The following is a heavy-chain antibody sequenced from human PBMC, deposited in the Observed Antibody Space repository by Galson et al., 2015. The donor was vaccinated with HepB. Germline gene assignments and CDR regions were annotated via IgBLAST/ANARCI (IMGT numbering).Heavy chain of an antibody. Sequence: SVKVSCKASGYTFTGYYMHWVRQAPGQGLEWMGWINPDSGGTNYAQKFQGWVTMTRDTSISTAYLELSRLISDDTAVYYCARATSGYSKIMDVWGQGTTVTVSS. V-gene: IGHV1-2*04. J-gene: IGHJ6*02. CDR3: ARATSGYSKIMDV. CDR1: GYTFTGYY. D-gene: IGHD6-13*01. CDR2: INPDSGGT.